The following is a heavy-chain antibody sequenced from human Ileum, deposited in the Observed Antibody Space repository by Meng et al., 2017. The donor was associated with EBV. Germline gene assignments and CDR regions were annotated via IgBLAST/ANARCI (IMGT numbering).Heavy chain of an antibody. CDR2: FYEGTT. J-gene: IGHJ4*02. V-gene: IGHV4-59*01. CDR1: GVSISGNY. CDR3: AKGGQWDPLDS. D-gene: IGHD1-26*01. Sequence: QGQLQESGPGLVKPPGTLSLTSDVSGVSISGNYWSWTRQSPVKGLEWIGFFYEGTTNYNPSLKSRVTIAAGPANNQISLRLSSVTSADTAVYYCAKGGQWDPLDSWGRGILVTVSS.